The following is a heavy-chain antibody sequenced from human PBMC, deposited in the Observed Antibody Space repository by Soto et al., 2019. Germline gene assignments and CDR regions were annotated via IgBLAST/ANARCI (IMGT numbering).Heavy chain of an antibody. J-gene: IGHJ3*02. CDR1: AFTFHDYA. Sequence: EVQLVESGGGLVQPGRSLRLSCAASAFTFHDYAMHWVRQVPGKGLEWVSGISWDSGNIVYADSVKGRYTISRDNDKNSLYLQMNSLRTEDTAVYFCAKGATTSCFSAFDMWGPGTMVTVSS. CDR2: ISWDSGNI. CDR3: AKGATTSCFSAFDM. V-gene: IGHV3-9*01. D-gene: IGHD2-2*01.